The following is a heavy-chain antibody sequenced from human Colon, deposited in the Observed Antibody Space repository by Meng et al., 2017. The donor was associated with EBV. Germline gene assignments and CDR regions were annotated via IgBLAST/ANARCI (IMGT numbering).Heavy chain of an antibody. V-gene: IGHV4-31*03. J-gene: IGHJ4*02. Sequence: VRVQDSAQGLLQPSQPLSLPCTIADGSASSGGYSWTWIRQQPRKGLEWFGDIYYSGSTFYNPSLKRRVIISIDTSKNQFSLNLRSVTAADTAVYYCARVSSGWDYFDYWGQGTLVTVSS. CDR3: ARVSSGWDYFDY. CDR2: IYYSGST. D-gene: IGHD6-19*01. CDR1: DGSASSGGYS.